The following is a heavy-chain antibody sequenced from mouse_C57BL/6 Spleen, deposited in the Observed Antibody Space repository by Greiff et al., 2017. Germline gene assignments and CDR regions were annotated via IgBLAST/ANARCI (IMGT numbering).Heavy chain of an antibody. CDR3: ARSNLQYFDV. CDR2: IDPSDSYT. Sequence: QVQLQQPGAELVMPGASVKLSCKASGYTFTSYWMHWVKQRPGQGLEWIGEIDPSDSYTNYNQKFKGKSTLTVDKSSSTAYMQLSSLTSEDSAVYYCARSNLQYFDVWGTGTTVTVSA. J-gene: IGHJ1*03. V-gene: IGHV1-69*01. D-gene: IGHD5-1*01. CDR1: GYTFTSYW.